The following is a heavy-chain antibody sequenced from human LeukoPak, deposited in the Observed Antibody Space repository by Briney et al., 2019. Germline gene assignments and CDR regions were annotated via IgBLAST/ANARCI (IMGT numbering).Heavy chain of an antibody. CDR3: ARGYSSSWYDGWFDP. CDR1: GGSFSGYY. Sequence: SETLSLTCAVYGGSFSGYYWSWIRQPPGKGLEWIGYIYYSGSTNYNPSLKSRVTISVDTSKNQFSLKLSSVTAADTAVYYCARGYSSSWYDGWFDPWGQGTLVTVSS. D-gene: IGHD6-13*01. J-gene: IGHJ5*02. CDR2: IYYSGST. V-gene: IGHV4-59*01.